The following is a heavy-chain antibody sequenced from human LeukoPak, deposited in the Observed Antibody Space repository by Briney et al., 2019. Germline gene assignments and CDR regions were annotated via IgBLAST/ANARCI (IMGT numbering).Heavy chain of an antibody. D-gene: IGHD2-2*02. Sequence: SETLSLTCTVSGGSISSSSYYWGWIRQPPGKGLEWIGSIYHSGSTYYNPSLKSRVTISVDTSKNQFSLKLSSVTAADTAVYYCARTPRTSHCYTDYWGQGTLVTVSS. V-gene: IGHV4-39*07. J-gene: IGHJ4*02. CDR3: ARTPRTSHCYTDY. CDR2: IYHSGST. CDR1: GGSISSSSYY.